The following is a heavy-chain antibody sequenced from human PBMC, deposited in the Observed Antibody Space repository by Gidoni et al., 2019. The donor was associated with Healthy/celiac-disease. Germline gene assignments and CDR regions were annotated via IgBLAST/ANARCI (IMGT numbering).Heavy chain of an antibody. CDR3: ARVDSEYCGGDCYWYFDL. CDR1: GFTFSSYS. J-gene: IGHJ2*01. D-gene: IGHD2-21*02. V-gene: IGHV3-21*01. CDR2: ISSSSSYI. Sequence: EVQLVESGGGLVKPGGSLRLSCAASGFTFSSYSMNWVRQAPGKGLEWVSSISSSSSYIYYADSVKGRFTISRDNAKNALYLQMNSLRAEDTAVYYCARVDSEYCGGDCYWYFDLWGRGTLVTVSS.